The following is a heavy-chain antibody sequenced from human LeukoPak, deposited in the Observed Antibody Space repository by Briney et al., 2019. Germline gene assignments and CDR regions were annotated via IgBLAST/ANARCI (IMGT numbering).Heavy chain of an antibody. CDR1: GFTFSTYW. CDR3: ARGGAPRSCSNGVCYSSFFDS. V-gene: IGHV3-7*01. J-gene: IGHJ4*02. D-gene: IGHD2-8*01. Sequence: PGGSLRLSCAASGFTFSTYWMSWVRQGPGEGLEWVANIKQDGSEKYYVDSVKGRFTISRDNANSSLFLQMNSLRGEDTAVYYCARGGAPRSCSNGVCYSSFFDSWGQGTLVTVSS. CDR2: IKQDGSEK.